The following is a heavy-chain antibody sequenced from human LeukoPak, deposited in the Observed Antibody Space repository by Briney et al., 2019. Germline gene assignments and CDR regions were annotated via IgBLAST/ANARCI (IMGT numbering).Heavy chain of an antibody. CDR3: AKGSKAVLFTRDYYLDV. V-gene: IGHV3-66*02. CDR1: GFTFSSYW. D-gene: IGHD6-19*01. J-gene: IGHJ6*03. CDR2: IYSSDTT. Sequence: PGGSLRLSCVASGFTFSSYWMSWVCQAPGKGLEWVSLIYSSDTTYYADSVKGRFTISRDNSKNTLYLQMNSLRAEDTAVYYCAKGSKAVLFTRDYYLDVWGKGTTVTISS.